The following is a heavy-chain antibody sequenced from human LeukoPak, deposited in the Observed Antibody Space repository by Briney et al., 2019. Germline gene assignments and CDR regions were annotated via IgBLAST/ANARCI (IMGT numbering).Heavy chain of an antibody. Sequence: SETLSLTCAVYGGSFSGYYWSWIRQPPGKGLEWIGEINHSGSTNYNPSLKSRVTISVDSSKNQFSLKLSSVTAADTAVYYCARVFPEIIIAAAGNDAFDIWGQGTMVTVSS. CDR1: GGSFSGYY. D-gene: IGHD6-13*01. J-gene: IGHJ3*02. CDR2: INHSGST. CDR3: ARVFPEIIIAAAGNDAFDI. V-gene: IGHV4-34*01.